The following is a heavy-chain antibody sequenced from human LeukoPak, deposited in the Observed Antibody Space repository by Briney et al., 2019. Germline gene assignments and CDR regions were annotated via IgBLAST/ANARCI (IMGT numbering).Heavy chain of an antibody. CDR3: ARDSGYSAFDY. CDR2: MNPDGSTK. Sequence: GGSLRLSCAASGFXFSSSWMAWVRQAPGKGLEWVANMNPDGSTKNYVDSVRGRFTISRDNAKNSLYLQMNSLRADDTAVYYCARDSGYSAFDYWGQGTLVTVSS. CDR1: GFXFSSSW. V-gene: IGHV3-7*05. D-gene: IGHD5-12*01. J-gene: IGHJ4*02.